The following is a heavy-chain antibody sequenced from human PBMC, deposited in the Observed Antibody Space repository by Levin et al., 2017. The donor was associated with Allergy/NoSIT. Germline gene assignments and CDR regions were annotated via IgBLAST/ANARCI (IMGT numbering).Heavy chain of an antibody. CDR1: GVSVSSNSAA. V-gene: IGHV6-1*01. CDR3: ARTVRSGICSGGSCYAAPFDY. CDR2: TYYRSKWYN. Sequence: SETLSLTCAISGVSVSSNSAAWNWIRQSPSRGLEWLGRTYYRSKWYNDYAVSVKSRITINPDTSKNQFSLQLNSVTPEDTAVYYCARTVRSGICSGGSCYAAPFDYWGQGTLVTVSS. D-gene: IGHD2-15*01. J-gene: IGHJ4*02.